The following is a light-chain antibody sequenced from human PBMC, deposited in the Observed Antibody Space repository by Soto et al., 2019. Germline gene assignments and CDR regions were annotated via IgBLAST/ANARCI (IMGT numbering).Light chain of an antibody. CDR1: SSDVGGYNY. J-gene: IGLJ2*01. CDR2: EVS. CDR3: SSYAASNKLGV. V-gene: IGLV2-8*01. Sequence: QSVLTQPPSASGSPGQSVTISCIGTSSDVGGYNYVSWYQQHPGKAPKRMIYEVSKQPSGVPDRFSGSKSGNTASLTVSGLQTEDEADYYCSSYAASNKLGVFGGGTKLSVL.